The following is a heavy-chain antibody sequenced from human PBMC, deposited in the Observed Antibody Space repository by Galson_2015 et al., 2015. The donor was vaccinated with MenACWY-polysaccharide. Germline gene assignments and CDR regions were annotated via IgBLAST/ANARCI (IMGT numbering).Heavy chain of an antibody. CDR3: ARDPRGARSSYFDN. D-gene: IGHD3-10*01. V-gene: IGHV3-48*01. J-gene: IGHJ4*02. CDR2: ISSGSRII. CDR1: GFTFSDYT. Sequence: SLRLSCAASGFTFSDYTLNWVRQAPGKGLEWLSHISSGSRIIYYADSVRGRFTISRDNAKNSLYLQMNSLRAEDTAVYFCARDPRGARSSYFDNWGQGILVTVSS.